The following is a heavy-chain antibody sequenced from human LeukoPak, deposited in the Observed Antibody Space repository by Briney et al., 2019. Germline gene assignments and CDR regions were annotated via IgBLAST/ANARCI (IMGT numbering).Heavy chain of an antibody. D-gene: IGHD6-19*01. Sequence: GGSLRLSCAASAFSFDNFAMSCVRQAPGRGLEWIAAISDSGGDTYYAESIKGRFTISRDNSKNTLYLQMNSLRADDTALYYCAKHPFIAVTVLEHWGQGTLVTVSS. V-gene: IGHV3-23*01. CDR2: ISDSGGDT. CDR3: AKHPFIAVTVLEH. CDR1: AFSFDNFA. J-gene: IGHJ4*02.